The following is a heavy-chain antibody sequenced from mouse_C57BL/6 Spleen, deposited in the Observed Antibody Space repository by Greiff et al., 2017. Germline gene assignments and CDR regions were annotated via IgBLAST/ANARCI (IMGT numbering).Heavy chain of an antibody. Sequence: QVQLKQSGAELVRPGTSVKVSCKASGYAFTNYLIEWVKQRPGQGLEWIGVINPGSGGTNYNEKFKGKATLTADKSSSTAYMQLSSLTSEDSAVYCCARRGYYGSSYYAMDYWGQGTSVTVSS. CDR3: ARRGYYGSSYYAMDY. J-gene: IGHJ4*01. CDR2: INPGSGGT. V-gene: IGHV1-54*01. D-gene: IGHD1-1*01. CDR1: GYAFTNYL.